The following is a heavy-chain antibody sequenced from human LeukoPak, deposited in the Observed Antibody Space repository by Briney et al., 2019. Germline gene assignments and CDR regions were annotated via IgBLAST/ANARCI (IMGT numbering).Heavy chain of an antibody. V-gene: IGHV3-23*01. CDR2: LTGSGAST. CDR3: AKDSIAARPTYLDY. CDR1: GFTFRNYA. J-gene: IGHJ4*02. Sequence: GGSLRLSCVASGFTFRNYAMGWVRQAPGKGLVWVSALTGSGASTYFADSVEGRFTISRDNSKNTLYLQMNSLRAEDTAVYYCAKDSIAARPTYLDYWGQGTLVTVSS. D-gene: IGHD6-6*01.